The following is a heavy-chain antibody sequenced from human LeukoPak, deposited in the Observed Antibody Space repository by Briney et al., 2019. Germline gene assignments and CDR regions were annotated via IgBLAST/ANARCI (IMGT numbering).Heavy chain of an antibody. CDR1: GFTFSSYS. D-gene: IGHD2-21*02. V-gene: IGHV3-21*04. Sequence: GGSLRLSCAASGFTFSSYSMNWVRQAPGKGLEWVSSISSSSSYIYYADSVKGRFTISRDNAKNSLYLQMNSLRAEDTAVYYCAKDFGVVVTAIPNYWGQGALVTVSS. CDR2: ISSSSSYI. J-gene: IGHJ4*02. CDR3: AKDFGVVVTAIPNY.